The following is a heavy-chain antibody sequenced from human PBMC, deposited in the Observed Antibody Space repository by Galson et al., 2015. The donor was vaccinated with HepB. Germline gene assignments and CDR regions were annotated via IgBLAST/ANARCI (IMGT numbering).Heavy chain of an antibody. CDR3: AGGGYDDYGDYRSFDY. Sequence: SLRLSCAASGFTFSSYSMNWVRQAPGKGLEWVSSISSSSSYIYYADSVKGRFTISRDNAKNSLYLQMNSLRAEDTAVYYCAGGGYDDYGDYRSFDYWGQGTLVTVSS. J-gene: IGHJ4*02. CDR1: GFTFSSYS. V-gene: IGHV3-21*01. D-gene: IGHD4-17*01. CDR2: ISSSSSYI.